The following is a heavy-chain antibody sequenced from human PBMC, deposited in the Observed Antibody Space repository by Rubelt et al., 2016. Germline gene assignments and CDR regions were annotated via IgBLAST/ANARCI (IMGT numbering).Heavy chain of an antibody. Sequence: QVQLQESGPGLVKPSETLSLTCTVSGGSISSYYWSWIRQPPGKGLQWIGYIYYTGGPNYSPSLKSRVSISIDTSKNQFSLNLTSVTAADTAVYYCASHFDFWSAIDNWGRGTLVTVSS. CDR1: GGSISSYY. CDR2: IYYTGGP. V-gene: IGHV4-59*08. CDR3: ASHFDFWSAIDN. J-gene: IGHJ4*02. D-gene: IGHD3-3*01.